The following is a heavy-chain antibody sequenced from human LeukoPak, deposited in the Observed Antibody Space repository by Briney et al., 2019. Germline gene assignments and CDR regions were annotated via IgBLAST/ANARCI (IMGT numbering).Heavy chain of an antibody. Sequence: QSGGSLRLSCAASGFTFDDYAMHWLRQAPGKGLEWVSGISWNSGSIGYADSVKGRFTISRDNAKNSLYLQMNSLRAEDTALYYCAKDILGVAAAGLLDYWGQGTLVTVSS. V-gene: IGHV3-9*01. CDR1: GFTFDDYA. J-gene: IGHJ4*02. D-gene: IGHD6-13*01. CDR3: AKDILGVAAAGLLDY. CDR2: ISWNSGSI.